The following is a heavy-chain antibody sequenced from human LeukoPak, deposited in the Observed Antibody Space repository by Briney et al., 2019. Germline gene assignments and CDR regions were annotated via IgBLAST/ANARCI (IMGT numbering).Heavy chain of an antibody. Sequence: SETLSLTCSVSSGFISNYYWSWIRQPAGKGLEWIGRISTSGNTNYSPSLKSRVTISVDTSKNQFSLKLSSVTAADTAVYYCARTYCSSTSCFVPDAFDIWGQGTMVTVSS. CDR2: ISTSGNT. V-gene: IGHV4-4*07. D-gene: IGHD2-2*01. CDR1: SGFISNYY. CDR3: ARTYCSSTSCFVPDAFDI. J-gene: IGHJ3*02.